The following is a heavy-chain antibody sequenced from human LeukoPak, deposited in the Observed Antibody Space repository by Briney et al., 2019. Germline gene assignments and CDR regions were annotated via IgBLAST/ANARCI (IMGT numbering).Heavy chain of an antibody. CDR1: GFTFSSYA. CDR2: ISYDGSNK. D-gene: IGHD1-26*01. J-gene: IGHJ4*02. V-gene: IGHV3-30-3*01. CDR3: ARSIVGATHDY. Sequence: GVLRLSCAASGFTFSSYALHWVRQAPGKRLEWVAVISYDGSNKYYADSVKGRFTISRDNSKNTLYLQMNSLRAEDTAVYYSARSIVGATHDYWGQGTLVTVSS.